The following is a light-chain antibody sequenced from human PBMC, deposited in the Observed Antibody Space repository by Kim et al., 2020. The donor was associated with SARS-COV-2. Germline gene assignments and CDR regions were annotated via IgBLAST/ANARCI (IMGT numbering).Light chain of an antibody. CDR1: TLPKQY. Sequence: VSPGQTARITCSGDTLPKQYAYWYRQKPGQAPVLIIYKDRERPSGIPERFSGSSSGTTVTLTISGVQAEDEADYYCQSADSRGTYVFGTGTKVTVL. V-gene: IGLV3-25*03. J-gene: IGLJ1*01. CDR3: QSADSRGTYV. CDR2: KDR.